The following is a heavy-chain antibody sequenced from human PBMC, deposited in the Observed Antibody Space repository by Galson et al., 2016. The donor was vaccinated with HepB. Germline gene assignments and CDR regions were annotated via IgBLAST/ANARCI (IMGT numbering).Heavy chain of an antibody. J-gene: IGHJ2*01. CDR2: ISFDGTNK. Sequence: SLRLSCAVSGFTFNFYAMNWVRQAPGKGLEWVALISFDGTNKYYADSVKGRFTISRDDSKNTLYLQMNGLRAEDTAVYYCARGREMGCSNFSCRQGTWYFDFWGRGTLVTVSS. CDR1: GFTFNFYA. V-gene: IGHV3-30-3*01. D-gene: IGHD2-15*01. CDR3: ARGREMGCSNFSCRQGTWYFDF.